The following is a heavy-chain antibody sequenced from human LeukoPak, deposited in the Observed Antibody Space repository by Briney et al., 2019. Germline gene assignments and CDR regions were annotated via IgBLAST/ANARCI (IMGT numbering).Heavy chain of an antibody. Sequence: AASVKVSCKASGYTFTGYYMHWVRQAPGQGLEWMGWINPNSGGTNYAQKFQGRVTMTRDTSISTAYMELSRLRSDDTAVYYCARLSSGSYVDDAFDIWGQGTMVTVSS. CDR2: INPNSGGT. V-gene: IGHV1-2*02. D-gene: IGHD1-26*01. CDR3: ARLSSGSYVDDAFDI. CDR1: GYTFTGYY. J-gene: IGHJ3*02.